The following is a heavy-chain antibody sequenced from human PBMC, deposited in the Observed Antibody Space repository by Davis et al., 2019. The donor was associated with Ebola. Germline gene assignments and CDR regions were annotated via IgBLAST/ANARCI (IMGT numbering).Heavy chain of an antibody. CDR1: GYTFTGYY. D-gene: IGHD1-26*01. CDR2: INPSGGST. Sequence: ASVKVSCKASGYTFTGYYMHWVRQAPGQGLEWMGIINPSGGSTSYAQKFQGRVTMTRDTSTSTVYMELSSLRSEDTAVYYCARDQPTLVGYSGSPAYYFDYWGQGTLVTVSS. CDR3: ARDQPTLVGYSGSPAYYFDY. J-gene: IGHJ4*02. V-gene: IGHV1-46*01.